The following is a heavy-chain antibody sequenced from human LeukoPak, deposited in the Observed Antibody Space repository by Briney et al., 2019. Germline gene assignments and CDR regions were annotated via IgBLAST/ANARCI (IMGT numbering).Heavy chain of an antibody. D-gene: IGHD4-17*01. CDR3: ARGALDHATVTTSFEY. CDR2: FNLNSGGT. CDR1: GYTFSDRY. J-gene: IGHJ4*02. Sequence: ASVKVSCKASGYTFSDRYMQWVRQGPGQGFEWLGWFNLNSGGTSYAQKFQGRVTITRDTSISTAYMELSRLGSDDTAVYYCARGALDHATVTTSFEYWGQGTLVNVSS. V-gene: IGHV1-2*02.